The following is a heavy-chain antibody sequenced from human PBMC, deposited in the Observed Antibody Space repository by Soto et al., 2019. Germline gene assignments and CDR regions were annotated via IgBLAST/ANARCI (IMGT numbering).Heavy chain of an antibody. CDR2: ISSTTNYI. CDR3: ARESEDLTSNFDY. V-gene: IGHV3-21*06. J-gene: IGHJ4*02. Sequence: PXESLRLSCAASGFTFTRYSMNWVRQAPGKGLEWVSSISSTTNYIYYGDSIKGRFTISRDNAKNSLYLEMNSLRAEDTAVYYCARESEDLTSNFDYWGQGTLVTVPQ. CDR1: GFTFTRYS.